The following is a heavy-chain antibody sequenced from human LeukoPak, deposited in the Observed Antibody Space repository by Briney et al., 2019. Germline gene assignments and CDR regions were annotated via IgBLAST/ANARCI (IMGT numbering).Heavy chain of an antibody. CDR2: ITHTGNT. CDR1: GGSGNYY. CDR3: APIYGDYSDFDS. Sequence: PSETLSLTCVVYGGSGNYYWSWVRQPPGRGLEWIGEITHTGNTHYNPSLKSRVSISLDTSKNQFFLKLSSVAAADTAVYYCAPIYGDYSDFDSWGQGTLVTVSS. J-gene: IGHJ4*02. D-gene: IGHD4-17*01. V-gene: IGHV4-34*01.